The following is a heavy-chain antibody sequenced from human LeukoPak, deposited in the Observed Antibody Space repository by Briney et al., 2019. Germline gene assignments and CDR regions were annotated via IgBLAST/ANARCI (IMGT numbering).Heavy chain of an antibody. V-gene: IGHV3-30*18. Sequence: PGRSLRLSCAASGFTFSSYGMNWVRQAPGKGLEWVAFISHDGSNKYYGDSVKGRFTISRDNSKNTLYLQMNSLRAEDTAVYYCAKDGDRSGYYPRDFASWGQGTLVTVSS. D-gene: IGHD3-9*01. CDR3: AKDGDRSGYYPRDFAS. J-gene: IGHJ4*02. CDR1: GFTFSSYG. CDR2: ISHDGSNK.